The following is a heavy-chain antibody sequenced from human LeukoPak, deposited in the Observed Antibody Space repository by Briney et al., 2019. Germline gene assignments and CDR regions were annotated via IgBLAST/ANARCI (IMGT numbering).Heavy chain of an antibody. V-gene: IGHV4-39*01. CDR1: GGSISSSSYY. CDR3: ARHGRYDFWSGLAFDY. D-gene: IGHD3-3*01. Sequence: PSETLSLTCTVSGGSISSSSYYWGWIRQPPGKGLEWIGIIYYSGSTYYNPSLKSRVTISVDTSKNQFSLKLSSVTAADTAVYYCARHGRYDFWSGLAFDYWAREPWSPSPQ. J-gene: IGHJ4*02. CDR2: IYYSGST.